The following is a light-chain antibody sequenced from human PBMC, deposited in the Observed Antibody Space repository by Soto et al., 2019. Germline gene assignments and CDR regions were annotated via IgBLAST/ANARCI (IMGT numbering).Light chain of an antibody. CDR1: QNINSW. J-gene: IGKJ4*01. CDR3: LHHNSYPLT. CDR2: EAS. Sequence: DIHMTQSPSTLSASVGDRVTITCRASQNINSWLAWYQQKPGKAPKLLIYEASTLERGVPSRFGGSGSGTEFTLTISSLQPEDFATYYCLHHNSYPLTFGGGTKVDIK. V-gene: IGKV1-5*03.